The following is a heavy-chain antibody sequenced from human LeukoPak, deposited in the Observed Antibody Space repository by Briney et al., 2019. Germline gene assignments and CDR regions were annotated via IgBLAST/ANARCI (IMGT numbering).Heavy chain of an antibody. CDR1: GGSSSGYY. D-gene: IGHD4-17*01. Sequence: SETLSLTCAVYGGSSSGYYWSWIRQPPGKGLEWIGEINHSGSTNYNPSLKSRVTISVDTSKNQFSLKLSSVTAADTAVYYCARLPRDDYGDYGYYFDYWGQGTLVTVSS. CDR3: ARLPRDDYGDYGYYFDY. J-gene: IGHJ4*02. CDR2: INHSGST. V-gene: IGHV4-34*01.